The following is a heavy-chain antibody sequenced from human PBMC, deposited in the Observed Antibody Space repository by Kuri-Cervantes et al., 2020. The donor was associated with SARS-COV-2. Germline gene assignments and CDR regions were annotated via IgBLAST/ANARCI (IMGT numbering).Heavy chain of an antibody. CDR3: ARDKRSLDFWSGYYSTRTRYWYFDL. CDR1: GFTVSSNY. CDR2: IYSDGST. D-gene: IGHD3-3*01. J-gene: IGHJ2*01. V-gene: IGHV3-53*01. Sequence: GESLKISCAASGFTVSSNYMSWDRQAPGKGLEWVSVIYSDGSTYYAGSVKGRFTISRDNSKGTLYLQMNSLRAEDTAVYYCARDKRSLDFWSGYYSTRTRYWYFDLWGRGTLVTVSS.